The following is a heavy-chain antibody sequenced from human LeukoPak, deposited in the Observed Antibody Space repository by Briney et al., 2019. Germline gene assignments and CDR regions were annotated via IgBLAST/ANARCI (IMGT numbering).Heavy chain of an antibody. CDR1: GFTFSSYA. Sequence: GGSLRLSCAASGFTFSSYAMHWVRQAPGKGLEWVAAISYDGSNKYYADSVKGRFTISRDNAKNSLYLQMNSLRAEDTAVYYCARTCGGDCSHFDYWGQGTLVTVSS. J-gene: IGHJ4*02. CDR2: ISYDGSNK. CDR3: ARTCGGDCSHFDY. V-gene: IGHV3-30-3*01. D-gene: IGHD2-21*02.